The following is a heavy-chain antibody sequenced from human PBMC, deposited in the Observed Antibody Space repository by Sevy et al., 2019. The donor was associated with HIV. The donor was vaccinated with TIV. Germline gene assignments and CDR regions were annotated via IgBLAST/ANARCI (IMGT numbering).Heavy chain of an antibody. Sequence: SETLSLTCAVYGGSFSGYYWSWIRQPPGKGLEWIGEINHSGSTNYNPSLKSRVTISVDTSKNQFSLKLGSVTAADTAVYYCARAQTLFYGSGSYDYWGQGTLVTVSS. V-gene: IGHV4-34*01. CDR2: INHSGST. CDR1: GGSFSGYY. D-gene: IGHD3-10*01. J-gene: IGHJ4*02. CDR3: ARAQTLFYGSGSYDY.